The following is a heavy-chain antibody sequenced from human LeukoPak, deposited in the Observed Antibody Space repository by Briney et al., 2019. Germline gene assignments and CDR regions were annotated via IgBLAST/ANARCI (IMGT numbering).Heavy chain of an antibody. CDR2: IYYSGST. CDR3: AKLKGMRRGFYYYMDV. V-gene: IGHV4-59*01. J-gene: IGHJ6*03. CDR1: GGSISSYY. D-gene: IGHD2-15*01. Sequence: SETLPLTCTVSGGSISSYYWSWIRQPPGKGLEWIGYIYYSGSTNYNPSLKSRVTISVDTSKNQFSLKLSSETAADTAVYYCAKLKGMRRGFYYYMDVWGKGTTVTVSS.